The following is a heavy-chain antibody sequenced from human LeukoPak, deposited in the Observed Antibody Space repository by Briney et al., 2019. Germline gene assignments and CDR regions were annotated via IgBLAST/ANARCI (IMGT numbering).Heavy chain of an antibody. Sequence: SKTLSLTCAVYGGSFSGYYWSWIRQPPGKGLEWIGEINHSGSTNYNPSLKSRVTISVDTSKNQFSLKLSSVTAADTAVYYCARDRGEQWLGLFDYWGQGTLVTVSS. D-gene: IGHD6-19*01. J-gene: IGHJ4*02. V-gene: IGHV4-34*01. CDR1: GGSFSGYY. CDR3: ARDRGEQWLGLFDY. CDR2: INHSGST.